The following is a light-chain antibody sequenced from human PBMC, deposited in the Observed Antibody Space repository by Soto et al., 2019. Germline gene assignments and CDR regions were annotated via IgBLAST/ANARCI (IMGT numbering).Light chain of an antibody. J-gene: IGKJ4*01. CDR2: GAS. CDR1: QGIGNY. CDR3: QKYNSAPSP. V-gene: IGKV1-27*01. Sequence: DIQMTQSPSSLSASVGDRVTISCRASQGIGNYLAWYQQKPGQIPNLLIYGASTLQSGVPSRFSGSGSGTQFTLTISNLEPEDVGTYYCQKYNSAPSPFGGGTKVEIK.